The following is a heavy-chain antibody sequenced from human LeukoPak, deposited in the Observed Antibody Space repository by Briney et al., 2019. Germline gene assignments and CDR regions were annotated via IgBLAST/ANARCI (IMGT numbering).Heavy chain of an antibody. V-gene: IGHV4-30-4*08. CDR3: ASPGTTTTGAFDI. D-gene: IGHD1-7*01. J-gene: IGHJ3*02. CDR2: IYYSGST. CDR1: GGSISSGDYY. Sequence: SQTLSLTCTVSGGSISSGDYYWGWIRQPPGKGLEWIGYIYYSGSTYYNPSLKSRVTISVDTSKNQFSLKLSSVTAADTAVYYCASPGTTTTGAFDIWGQGTMVTVSS.